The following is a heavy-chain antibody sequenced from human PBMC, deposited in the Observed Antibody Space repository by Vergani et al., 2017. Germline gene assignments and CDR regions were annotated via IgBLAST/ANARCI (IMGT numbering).Heavy chain of an antibody. Sequence: QVQLVQSGAEVKKPGASVKVSCKASGYTFTSYYMHWVRQAPGQGLEWMGIINPSGGSTSYAQKFQGRVTMTRDTSTSTVYMELISLRSEDTAVYYCARVTTMVRGVGYFDYWGQGTLVTVSS. CDR1: GYTFTSYY. V-gene: IGHV1-46*01. J-gene: IGHJ4*02. CDR3: ARVTTMVRGVGYFDY. CDR2: INPSGGST. D-gene: IGHD3-10*01.